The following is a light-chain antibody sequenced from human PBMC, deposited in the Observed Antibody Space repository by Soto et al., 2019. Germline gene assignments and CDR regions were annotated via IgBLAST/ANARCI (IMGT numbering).Light chain of an antibody. J-gene: IGKJ3*01. CDR3: QQINSYPRGHT. CDR1: QGISSY. V-gene: IGKV1-9*01. CDR2: AAS. Sequence: DIQLTQSPSFLSASVGDRVTITCRASQGISSYLAWYQQKPGKAPKLLIYAASTLQSGVPSGFSGSGSGTEFTLTISSLQPEDFATYYCQQINSYPRGHTFGPGTKVDIK.